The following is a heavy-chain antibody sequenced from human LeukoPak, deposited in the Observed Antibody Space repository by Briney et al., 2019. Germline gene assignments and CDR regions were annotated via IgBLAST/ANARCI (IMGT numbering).Heavy chain of an antibody. CDR3: ERNTYFYTSGSYHFDY. J-gene: IGHJ4*02. V-gene: IGHV3-30*04. CDR2: ISYDGSNK. Sequence: GGSLRLSCAASGFTFSSYSMHWVRQAPGKGLEWVAVISYDGSNKYYADSVKGRFTISRDNSKNTLYLQMNSLRAEDTAVYYCERNTYFYTSGSYHFDYWGQGTLVTVSS. D-gene: IGHD3-10*01. CDR1: GFTFSSYS.